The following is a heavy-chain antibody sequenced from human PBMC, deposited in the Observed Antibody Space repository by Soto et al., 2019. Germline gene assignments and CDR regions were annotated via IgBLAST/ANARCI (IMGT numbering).Heavy chain of an antibody. D-gene: IGHD6-6*01. V-gene: IGHV3-23*01. CDR3: AKDFSDNSRSLFDY. Sequence: PGGSLRLSCAASGFTFSSYAMSWVRQAPGKGLEWVSVISDSGGSTYYADSVKGRFTISRDNSKNTLYLPMYSLRSEDTAVYYCAKDFSDNSRSLFDYCDQGSLFTVSS. CDR1: GFTFSSYA. CDR2: ISDSGGST. J-gene: IGHJ4*02.